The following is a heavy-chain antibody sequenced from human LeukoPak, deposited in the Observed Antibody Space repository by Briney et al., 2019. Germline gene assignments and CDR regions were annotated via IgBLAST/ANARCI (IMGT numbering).Heavy chain of an antibody. CDR3: AKVDSGSYQGHFDY. Sequence: PGRSLTLSCAASGFTFDDYAMHWVRQAPGKGLEWVSGISWNSGSIGYADSVKGRFTISRDNAKNSLYLQMNSLRAEDTALYYCAKVDSGSYQGHFDYWGQGTLVTVSS. D-gene: IGHD1-26*01. CDR1: GFTFDDYA. V-gene: IGHV3-9*01. J-gene: IGHJ4*02. CDR2: ISWNSGSI.